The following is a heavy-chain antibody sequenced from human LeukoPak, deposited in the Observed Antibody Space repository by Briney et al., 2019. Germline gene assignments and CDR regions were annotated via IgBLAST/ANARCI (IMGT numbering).Heavy chain of an antibody. CDR1: GFTLSSYW. Sequence: GGSLRLSCVASGFTLSSYWMSWVRQAPGKGLEWVGNIKEDGSEKNYVDSVKGRFTISRDNAKNSVYLQMNSLRVEDTAMYYCARGDIVATILSWGQGTLVTVSS. CDR2: IKEDGSEK. D-gene: IGHD5-12*01. J-gene: IGHJ5*02. V-gene: IGHV3-7*01. CDR3: ARGDIVATILS.